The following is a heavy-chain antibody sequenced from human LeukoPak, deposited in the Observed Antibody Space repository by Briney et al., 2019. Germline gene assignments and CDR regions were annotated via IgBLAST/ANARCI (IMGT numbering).Heavy chain of an antibody. CDR3: AKVSWESTNQDFAC. J-gene: IGHJ4*02. CDR2: ISGNGAGT. CDR1: GFTFSSHA. Sequence: GGSLRLSCTPSGFTFSSHAMSWVRQAPGKGLWWGSGISGNGAGTYYGYSVKCRFTISRDNSKNTLYLQMNSLRAEATAVYYSAKVSWESTNQDFACWGQRTLVTVSS. V-gene: IGHV3-23*02. D-gene: IGHD5-12*01.